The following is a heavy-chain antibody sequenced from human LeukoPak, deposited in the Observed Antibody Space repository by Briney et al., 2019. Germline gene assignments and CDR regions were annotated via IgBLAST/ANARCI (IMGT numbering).Heavy chain of an antibody. J-gene: IGHJ6*03. CDR2: ISAYNGNT. Sequence: ASVKVSCKPSGYTFTSHGITWVRQAPGQGLEWVGWISAYNGNTKYAQKFQGRVTMTTDASTSTVYMELRSPRSDDTAVYYCARAVSNYGRPDYYCYYMDVWGKGTTVTVSS. V-gene: IGHV1-18*01. CDR3: ARAVSNYGRPDYYCYYMDV. D-gene: IGHD3-10*01. CDR1: GYTFTSHG.